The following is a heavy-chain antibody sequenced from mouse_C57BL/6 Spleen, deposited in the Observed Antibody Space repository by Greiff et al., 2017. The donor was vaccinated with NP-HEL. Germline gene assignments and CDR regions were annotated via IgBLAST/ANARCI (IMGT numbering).Heavy chain of an antibody. Sequence: QVQLQQPGAELVMPGASVKLSCKASGYTFTSYWMHWVKQRPGQGLEWIGEIDPSDSSPNYNQKFKGKSTLTVDKSSSTAYMQLSSLTSEDSAVYYCAKLGRNDAMDYWGQGTSVTVSS. CDR2: IDPSDSSP. CDR3: AKLGRNDAMDY. CDR1: GYTFTSYW. V-gene: IGHV1-69*01. D-gene: IGHD4-1*01. J-gene: IGHJ4*01.